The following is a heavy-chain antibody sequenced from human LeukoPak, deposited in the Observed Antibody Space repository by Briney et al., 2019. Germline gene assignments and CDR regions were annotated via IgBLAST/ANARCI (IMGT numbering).Heavy chain of an antibody. Sequence: SRTLSLTCTVSGGSISSGGYYWSWVRQHPGTGLEWVGYIYYSGSTYYNPSLKSRVTISVDTSKNQFSLKLSSVTAADTAVYYCARASWDNWFDPWGQGTLVTVSS. CDR1: GGSISSGGYY. V-gene: IGHV4-31*03. J-gene: IGHJ5*02. CDR3: ARASWDNWFDP. D-gene: IGHD3-16*01. CDR2: IYYSGST.